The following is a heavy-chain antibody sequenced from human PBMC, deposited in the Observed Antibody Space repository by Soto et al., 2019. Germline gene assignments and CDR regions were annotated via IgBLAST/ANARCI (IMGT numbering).Heavy chain of an antibody. D-gene: IGHD5-12*01. Sequence: GGSLRLSCAASGFTFSSYGMHWVRQAPGKGLEWVAVISYDGSNKYYADSVKGRFTISRDNSKNTLYLQMNSLRAEDTAVYYCAKPLGTVEMATNFDYWGQGTLVTVSS. J-gene: IGHJ4*02. CDR3: AKPLGTVEMATNFDY. CDR1: GFTFSSYG. CDR2: ISYDGSNK. V-gene: IGHV3-30*18.